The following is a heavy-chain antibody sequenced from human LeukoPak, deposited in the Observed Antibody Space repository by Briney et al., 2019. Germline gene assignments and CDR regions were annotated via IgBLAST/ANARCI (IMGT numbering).Heavy chain of an antibody. Sequence: ASVKVSCKASGYTFTSYAISWVRQAPGQGLECMGWISAYNGNAYYAQNFQGRVTMTADTSTSTAYMELRSLRSDDTAVYYCARVSYNWFDPWGQGTLLTAS. V-gene: IGHV1-18*01. J-gene: IGHJ5*02. D-gene: IGHD6-6*01. CDR2: ISAYNGNA. CDR3: ARVSYNWFDP. CDR1: GYTFTSYA.